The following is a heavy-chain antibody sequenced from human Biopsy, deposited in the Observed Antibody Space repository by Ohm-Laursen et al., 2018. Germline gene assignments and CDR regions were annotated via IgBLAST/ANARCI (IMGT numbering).Heavy chain of an antibody. Sequence: GASVKVSCKASGYTFTSYGISWVRQAPGQGLEWMGWINTENGNTIYAQNLQGRVTMTADTSMSTAYMEVTSLRSDDTAVYYCARAKLEPVYYYYGMDVWGQGTTVTVSS. J-gene: IGHJ6*02. V-gene: IGHV1-18*01. CDR1: GYTFTSYG. D-gene: IGHD1-1*01. CDR3: ARAKLEPVYYYYGMDV. CDR2: INTENGNT.